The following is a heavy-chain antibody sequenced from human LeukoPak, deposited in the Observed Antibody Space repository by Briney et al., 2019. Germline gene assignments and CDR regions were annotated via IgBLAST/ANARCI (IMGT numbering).Heavy chain of an antibody. CDR2: INHSGST. Sequence: SETLSLTCAVYGASFSGYYWSWIRQPPGKGLEWIGEINHSGSTNYNPSLKSRVTISVDTSKNQFSLKLSSVTAADTAVYYCARVGGLYCSGGSCYSGVFDYWGQGTLVTVSS. CDR1: GASFSGYY. D-gene: IGHD2-15*01. CDR3: ARVGGLYCSGGSCYSGVFDY. J-gene: IGHJ4*02. V-gene: IGHV4-34*01.